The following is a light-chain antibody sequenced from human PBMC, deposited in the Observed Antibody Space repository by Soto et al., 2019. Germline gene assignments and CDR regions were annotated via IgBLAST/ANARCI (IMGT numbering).Light chain of an antibody. Sequence: DIVLTQSPLSLPVNPVEPVSISCTSSQSLLHTNGQSFLDWYLQKPGQAPQLLIYLASNRASGVPDRFSGSGSGRQFTLKISRVGAEDVGVYYCMQGLETPPVTFGQGTRLEIK. CDR1: QSLLHTNGQSF. V-gene: IGKV2-28*01. CDR2: LAS. CDR3: MQGLETPPVT. J-gene: IGKJ5*01.